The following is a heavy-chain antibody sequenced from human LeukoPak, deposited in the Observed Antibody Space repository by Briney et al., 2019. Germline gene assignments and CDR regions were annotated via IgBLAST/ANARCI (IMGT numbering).Heavy chain of an antibody. D-gene: IGHD3-10*01. CDR1: GGSFSGYY. J-gene: IGHJ4*02. Sequence: PETLSLTCAVYGGSFSGYYWSWIRQPPGKGLEWIGEINHSGSTNYNPSLKSRVTISVDTSKNQFSLKLSSVTAADTAVYYCARHDGYGSGKWIDYWGQGTLVTVSS. CDR2: INHSGST. V-gene: IGHV4-34*01. CDR3: ARHDGYGSGKWIDY.